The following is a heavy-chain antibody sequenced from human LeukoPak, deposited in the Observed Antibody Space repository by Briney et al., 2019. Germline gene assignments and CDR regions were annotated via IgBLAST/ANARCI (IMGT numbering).Heavy chain of an antibody. D-gene: IGHD3-3*01. CDR1: GYSISSGYY. Sequence: SETLSLTCAVSGYSISSGYYWGWIRPPPGKGLEWIGSIYHSGSTNYNPSLKSRVTISVDTSKNQFSLKLSSVTAADTAVYYCARSRWSWFDPWGQGTLVTVSS. CDR2: IYHSGST. J-gene: IGHJ5*02. CDR3: ARSRWSWFDP. V-gene: IGHV4-38-2*01.